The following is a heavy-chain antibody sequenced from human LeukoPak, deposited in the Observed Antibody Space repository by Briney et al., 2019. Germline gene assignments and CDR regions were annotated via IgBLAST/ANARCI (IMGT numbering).Heavy chain of an antibody. V-gene: IGHV4-30-2*01. Sequence: SETLSLTCAVSGGSISSGGYSWSWIRQPPGKGLEWIGYIYHSGSTYYNPSLKSRVTISVDRSKNQFSLKLSSVTAADTAVYYCARGVAYDSSGYADYWGQGTLVTVSS. CDR2: IYHSGST. J-gene: IGHJ4*02. D-gene: IGHD3-22*01. CDR1: GGSISSGGYS. CDR3: ARGVAYDSSGYADY.